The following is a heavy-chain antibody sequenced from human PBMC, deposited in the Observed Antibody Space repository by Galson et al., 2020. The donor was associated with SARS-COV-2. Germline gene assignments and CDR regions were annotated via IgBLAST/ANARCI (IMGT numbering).Heavy chain of an antibody. CDR1: GFTFSSYS. CDR3: ARDLDYDFWSGYSRHFDY. V-gene: IGHV3-48*04. J-gene: IGHJ4*02. D-gene: IGHD3-3*01. CDR2: ISSSSSTI. Sequence: GGSLRLSCAASGFTFSSYSMNWVRQAPGKGLEWVSYISSSSSTIYYADSVKGRFTISRDNAKNSLYLQMNSLRAEDTAVYYCARDLDYDFWSGYSRHFDYWGQGTLVTVSS.